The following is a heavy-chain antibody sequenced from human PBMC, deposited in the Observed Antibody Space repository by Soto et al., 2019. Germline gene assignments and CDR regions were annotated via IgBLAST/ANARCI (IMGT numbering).Heavy chain of an antibody. CDR1: GFTFGTYA. CDR3: ARPYVEVAVNDAFDM. D-gene: IGHD3-16*01. CDR2: IGTHADTT. V-gene: IGHV3-23*01. Sequence: EVQLLESGGGLVQPGGSLRLSCAASGFTFGTYALTWVRQAPGKGLEWVSSIGTHADTTYYVDSVKGRFSISRDNSKNTVYLQMSSLSAEDTAVYYCARPYVEVAVNDAFDMWGRGTMVTVSS. J-gene: IGHJ3*02.